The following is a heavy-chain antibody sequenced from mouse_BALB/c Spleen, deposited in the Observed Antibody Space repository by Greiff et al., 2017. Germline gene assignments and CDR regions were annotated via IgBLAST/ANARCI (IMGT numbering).Heavy chain of an antibody. Sequence: LVESGPELVKPGASVKISCKASGYAFSSSWMNWVKQRPGQGLEWIGRIYPGDGDTNYNGKFKGKATLTADKSSSTAYMQLSSLTSVDSAVYFCAREHYGSSYDYWGQGTTLTVSS. D-gene: IGHD1-1*01. CDR1: GYAFSSSW. CDR3: AREHYGSSYDY. J-gene: IGHJ2*01. V-gene: IGHV1-82*01. CDR2: IYPGDGDT.